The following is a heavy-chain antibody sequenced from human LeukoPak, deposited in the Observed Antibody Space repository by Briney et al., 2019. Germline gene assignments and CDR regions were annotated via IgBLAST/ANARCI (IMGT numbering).Heavy chain of an antibody. D-gene: IGHD6-19*01. CDR3: ATYLSSGSGAFDY. CDR2: IYHSGST. CDR1: GYSISSGYY. Sequence: PSETLSLTCAVSGYSISSGYYWGWLRQPPGEGLEWIGSIYHSGSTYYNPSLESRVTISVDTSKNQFSLKPSSVTAADTAVYYCATYLSSGSGAFDYWGQGTLVTVSS. J-gene: IGHJ4*02. V-gene: IGHV4-38-2*01.